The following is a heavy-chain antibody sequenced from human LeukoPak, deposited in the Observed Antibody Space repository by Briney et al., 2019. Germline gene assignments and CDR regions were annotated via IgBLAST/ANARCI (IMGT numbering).Heavy chain of an antibody. J-gene: IGHJ4*02. CDR3: ACWGVTTVTTLGDY. CDR2: ILYDGSKK. D-gene: IGHD4-17*01. CDR1: GFTFSTYA. V-gene: IGHV3-30*04. Sequence: GGSLRLSCAASGFTFSTYAMHWLRQAPGKGLEWVALILYDGSKKYYPDSVKGRFTISRDNSKNTLYLQMNSLSPEDTAVYYCACWGVTTVTTLGDYWGQGTLVTVSS.